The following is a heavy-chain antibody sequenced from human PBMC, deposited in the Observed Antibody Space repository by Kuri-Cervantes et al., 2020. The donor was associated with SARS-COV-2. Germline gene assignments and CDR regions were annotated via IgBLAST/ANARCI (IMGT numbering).Heavy chain of an antibody. CDR2: INWNGGST. Sequence: GESLKISCAASGFTFDDYGMSWVRQAPGKGLEWVSGINWNGGSTGYADSVKGRFTISRDNAKNSLYLQMNSLRAEDTAVYYCTREAYDYNMGFDSWGQGTLVTVSS. D-gene: IGHD4-11*01. J-gene: IGHJ4*02. CDR1: GFTFDDYG. V-gene: IGHV3-20*04. CDR3: TREAYDYNMGFDS.